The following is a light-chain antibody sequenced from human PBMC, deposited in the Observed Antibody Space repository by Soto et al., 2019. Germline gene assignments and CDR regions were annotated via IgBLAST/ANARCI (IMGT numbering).Light chain of an antibody. CDR2: AAS. CDR1: RGVSNY. J-gene: IGKJ4*01. CDR3: QQSFSPPFT. V-gene: IGKV1-39*01. Sequence: DIQMTQSPSSLSASVGDGVTITCRASRGVSNYVNWYQQKPGKAPRLLIFAASSLQNGVPSRFSGSGSETDFALTISSLQRDDSETFYCQQSFSPPFTLGGGPKVDLK.